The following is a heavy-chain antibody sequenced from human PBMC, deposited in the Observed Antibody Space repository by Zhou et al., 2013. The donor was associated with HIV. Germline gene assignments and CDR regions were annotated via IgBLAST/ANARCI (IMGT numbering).Heavy chain of an antibody. V-gene: IGHV1-2*02. CDR1: GYTFTRYL. CDR3: ARVGGGIVPFDVNWYFDL. CDR2: INPKTGGT. J-gene: IGHJ2*01. Sequence: QVQLVQSGAEVKKPGASVRISCKASGYTFTRYLIHWVRQAPGQGLEWMGWINPKTGGTKYAQKFQGRVTMTRDTSISTVYMELRSLRSDDTAVYYCARVGGGIVPFDVNWYFDLWGRGTLVIVSS. D-gene: IGHD1-26*01.